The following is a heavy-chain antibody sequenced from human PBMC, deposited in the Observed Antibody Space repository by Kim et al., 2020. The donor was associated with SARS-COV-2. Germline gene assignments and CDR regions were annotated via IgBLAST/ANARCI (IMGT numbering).Heavy chain of an antibody. Sequence: SETLSLTCSVSGDSISNISYYWAWIRQPPGKRLEWIGNIYYPGSTYSNPSLKSRGNTYYSPSFLSRVTISIDTSKNQFSLNLRSVTAADTAVYYCATRLLYCDNSGGPPYFDYWGPGALVTVSS. J-gene: IGHJ4*02. CDR1: GDSISNISYY. CDR3: ATRLLYCDNSGGPPYFDY. D-gene: IGHD3-22*01. V-gene: IGHV4-39*01. CDR2: IYYPGST.